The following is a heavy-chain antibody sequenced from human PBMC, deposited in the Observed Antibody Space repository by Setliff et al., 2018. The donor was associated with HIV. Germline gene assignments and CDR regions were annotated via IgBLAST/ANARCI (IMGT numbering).Heavy chain of an antibody. CDR1: GGSFNGYS. D-gene: IGHD3-3*01. CDR3: ATHVLQFLEWLSHFDY. J-gene: IGHJ4*02. V-gene: IGHV4-34*01. Sequence: SETLSLTCAVYGGSFNGYSWTWIRQPPGKGLEWIGGINHSGNTYYNPSLKSRVTISVDTSKNQFSLKLSSVTAADTAVYYCATHVLQFLEWLSHFDYWGQGTLVTVSS. CDR2: INHSGNT.